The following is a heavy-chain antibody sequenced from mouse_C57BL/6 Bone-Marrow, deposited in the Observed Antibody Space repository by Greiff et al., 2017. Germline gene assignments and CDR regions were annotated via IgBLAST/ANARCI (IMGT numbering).Heavy chain of an antibody. J-gene: IGHJ1*03. V-gene: IGHV1-19*01. Sequence: EVQLQESGPVLVKPGASVKMSCKASGYTFTDYYMNWVKQSHGKSLEWIGVINPYNGGTSYNQKFKGKATLTVDKSSSTAYMELNSLTSEDSAVYYCATTYYSNYGGYFDVWGTGTTVTVSS. D-gene: IGHD2-5*01. CDR1: GYTFTDYY. CDR3: ATTYYSNYGGYFDV. CDR2: INPYNGGT.